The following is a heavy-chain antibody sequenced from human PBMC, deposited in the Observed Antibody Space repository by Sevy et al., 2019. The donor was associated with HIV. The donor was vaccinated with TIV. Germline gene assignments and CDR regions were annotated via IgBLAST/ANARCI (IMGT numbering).Heavy chain of an antibody. Sequence: GGSLRLSCAASGFTFSSYGMHWVRQAPGKGLEWVAVIWYDGSNKYYADSVKGRFTISRDNSKNTLYLQMNSLRAEDTAVYYCGSGENAAAGTGVDYWGQGTLVTVSS. J-gene: IGHJ4*02. D-gene: IGHD6-13*01. CDR3: GSGENAAAGTGVDY. CDR1: GFTFSSYG. CDR2: IWYDGSNK. V-gene: IGHV3-33*08.